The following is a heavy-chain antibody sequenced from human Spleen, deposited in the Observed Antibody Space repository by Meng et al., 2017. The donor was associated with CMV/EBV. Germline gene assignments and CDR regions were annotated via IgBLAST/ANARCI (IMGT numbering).Heavy chain of an antibody. D-gene: IGHD2-2*01. CDR2: INWHGGSK. V-gene: IGHV3-20*03. Sequence: YDMNWVRQAPGKGLEWVSDINWHGGSKTYADSVKGRFTISRDNAKNSLYLQMDSLTAEDTAFYYCARGRRAPGLYASGHSPRVDLDYWGQGTLVTVSS. J-gene: IGHJ4*02. CDR3: ARGRRAPGLYASGHSPRVDLDY. CDR1: YD.